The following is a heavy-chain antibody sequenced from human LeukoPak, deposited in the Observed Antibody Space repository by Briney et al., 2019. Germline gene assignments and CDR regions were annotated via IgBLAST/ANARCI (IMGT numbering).Heavy chain of an antibody. V-gene: IGHV3-74*01. Sequence: GGSLRLSCAASGFTFSSYWMHWVRQAPGKGPVWVSRINTDGSRINYADSVKGRFTISRDQANNTLYLQMNTLRDEDTAVYYCARGPRYSFYWGQGTLVSVSS. CDR2: INTDGSRI. CDR3: ARGPRYSFY. D-gene: IGHD6-13*01. CDR1: GFTFSSYW. J-gene: IGHJ4*02.